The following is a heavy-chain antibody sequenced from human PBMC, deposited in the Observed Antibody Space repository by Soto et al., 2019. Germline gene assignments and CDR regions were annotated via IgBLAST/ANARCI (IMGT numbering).Heavy chain of an antibody. CDR2: ISFDGSKI. Sequence: QVRLVESGGGVVQPGRSLRLSCAASGFTFSIYAMHWVRQAPGKGLEWVAFISFDGSKIYYADSVKGRFTISRDNSKNTVYLQMNNLRPGDAAVYHCANLLNVAAAGTPHYYGVDVWGQGTTVTVS. J-gene: IGHJ6*02. CDR3: ANLLNVAAAGTPHYYGVDV. CDR1: GFTFSIYA. V-gene: IGHV3-30-3*01. D-gene: IGHD6-13*01.